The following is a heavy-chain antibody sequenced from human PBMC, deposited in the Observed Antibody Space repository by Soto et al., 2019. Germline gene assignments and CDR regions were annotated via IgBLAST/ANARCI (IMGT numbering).Heavy chain of an antibody. CDR2: MRDYDSTT. CDR3: ARRRGLYHWTSQIFDC. D-gene: IGHD1-20*01. J-gene: IGHJ4*02. V-gene: IGHV3-11*01. Sequence: QVQLVESGGALVKPGGSLRLSCAASGFNFSDYYMGRIRQAPGKELEWGSHMRDYDSTTFYADSGRGGFTMSRDNARRTMYLQLKSLRAEDTAIYFCARRRGLYHWTSQIFDCWGQGSRVNVSS. CDR1: GFNFSDYY.